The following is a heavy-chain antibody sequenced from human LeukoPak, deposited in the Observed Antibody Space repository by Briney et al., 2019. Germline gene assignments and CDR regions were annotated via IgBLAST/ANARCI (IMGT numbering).Heavy chain of an antibody. V-gene: IGHV3-30-3*01. CDR1: GFTFSSYA. D-gene: IGHD3-22*01. J-gene: IGHJ4*02. CDR3: ARELVTMIALDY. CDR2: ISYDGSNK. Sequence: GGSLRLSCAASGFTFSSYAMHWVRQAPGKGLEWVAVISYDGSNKYYADSVKGRFTISRDNSKNTLHLQMNSLRAEDTAVYYCARELVTMIALDYWGQGTLVTVSS.